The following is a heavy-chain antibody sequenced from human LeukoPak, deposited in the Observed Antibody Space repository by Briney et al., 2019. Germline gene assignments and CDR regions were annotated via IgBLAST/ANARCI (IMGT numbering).Heavy chain of an antibody. Sequence: PGGSLRLSCAASGFTFSSYAMSWVRQAPGKGLEWVSAISGSGGSTYYADSVKGRLTISRDNSKNTLYLQMNSLRAEDTAVYYCATGMARGVRIDFDYWGQGTLVTVSS. D-gene: IGHD3-10*01. CDR1: GFTFSSYA. CDR2: ISGSGGST. V-gene: IGHV3-23*01. J-gene: IGHJ4*02. CDR3: ATGMARGVRIDFDY.